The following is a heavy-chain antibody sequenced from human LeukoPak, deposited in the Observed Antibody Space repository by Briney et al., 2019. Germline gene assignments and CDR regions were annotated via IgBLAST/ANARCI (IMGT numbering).Heavy chain of an antibody. CDR3: AKDRGQLVPKYNWFDP. CDR1: GFTFSSYA. J-gene: IGHJ5*02. Sequence: GGSLRLSCAASGFTFSSYAMSWVRQAPGKGLEWVSAISSSGSSTYYADSVEGRFTISRDNSKNTLYLQMNSLRAEDTAVYYCAKDRGQLVPKYNWFDPWGQGTLVTVSS. CDR2: ISSSGSST. V-gene: IGHV3-23*01. D-gene: IGHD6-6*01.